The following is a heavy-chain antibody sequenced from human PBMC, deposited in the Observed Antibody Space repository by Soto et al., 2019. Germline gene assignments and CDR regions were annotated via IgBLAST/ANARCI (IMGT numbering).Heavy chain of an antibody. CDR3: AGAYKGKGTVVTRYAFDT. D-gene: IGHD2-21*02. Sequence: ASVKVSCKASGYAFTSYGISWVRQAPGQGLEWMGWISVYNGNTNYAQKLQGRVTMTTDTSTSTAYMELRSLRSDDTAVYYCAGAYKGKGTVVTRYAFDTWGQGTMVTVS. CDR2: ISVYNGNT. CDR1: GYAFTSYG. J-gene: IGHJ3*02. V-gene: IGHV1-18*04.